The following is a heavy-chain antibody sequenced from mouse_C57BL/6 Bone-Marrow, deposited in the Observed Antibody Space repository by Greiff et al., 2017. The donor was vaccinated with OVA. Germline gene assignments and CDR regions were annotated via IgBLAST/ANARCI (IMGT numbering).Heavy chain of an antibody. D-gene: IGHD1-1*01. J-gene: IGHJ1*03. CDR2: INYDGSST. CDR3: ARVLLWYFDV. CDR1: GFTFSDYY. V-gene: IGHV5-16*01. Sequence: DVMLVESEGGLVQPGSSMKLSCTASGFTFSDYYMAWVRQVPEKGLEWVANINYDGSSTYYLDSLKSRFIISRDNAKNILYLQMSSLKSEDTATYYCARVLLWYFDVWGTGTTVTVSS.